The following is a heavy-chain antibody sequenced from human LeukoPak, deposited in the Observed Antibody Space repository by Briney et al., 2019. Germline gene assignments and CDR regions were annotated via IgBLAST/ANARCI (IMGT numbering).Heavy chain of an antibody. J-gene: IGHJ4*02. V-gene: IGHV3-53*01. Sequence: GGSLRLSCAASGFTVSNNYMSWVRQAPGPGLERVSILYSAGATYYTDSVRGRFTISRDSSKNTMCLQMNSLRAEDTAVYYCASGGTGARKFYSDPFHYWGQGTLVTVSS. D-gene: IGHD2-15*01. CDR1: GFTVSNNY. CDR3: ASGGTGARKFYSDPFHY. CDR2: LYSAGAT.